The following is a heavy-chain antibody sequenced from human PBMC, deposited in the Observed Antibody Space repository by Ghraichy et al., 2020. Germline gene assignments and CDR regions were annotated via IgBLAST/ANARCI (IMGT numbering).Heavy chain of an antibody. Sequence: ASVKVSCKASGYTFTGYYMHWVRQAPGQGLEWMGWINPNSGGTNYAQKFLGRVTMTRDTSISTAYMELSRLRSDDTAVYYCAGERGYCSSTSCINWFDPWGQGTLVTVSS. CDR2: INPNSGGT. CDR1: GYTFTGYY. V-gene: IGHV1-2*02. J-gene: IGHJ5*02. CDR3: AGERGYCSSTSCINWFDP. D-gene: IGHD2-2*01.